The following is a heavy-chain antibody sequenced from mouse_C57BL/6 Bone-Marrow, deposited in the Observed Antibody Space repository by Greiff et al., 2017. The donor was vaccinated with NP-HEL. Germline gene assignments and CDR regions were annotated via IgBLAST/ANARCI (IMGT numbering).Heavy chain of an antibody. J-gene: IGHJ1*03. CDR3: ARLNTTVADGYFDV. V-gene: IGHV1-39*01. Sequence: EVQLQESGPELVKPGASVKISCKASGYSFTDYNMNWVKQSNGKSLEWIGVINPNYGTTSYNQKFKGKATLTVDQSSSTAYMQLNSLTSEDSAVYYCARLNTTVADGYFDVWGTGTTVTVSS. CDR1: GYSFTDYN. D-gene: IGHD1-1*01. CDR2: INPNYGTT.